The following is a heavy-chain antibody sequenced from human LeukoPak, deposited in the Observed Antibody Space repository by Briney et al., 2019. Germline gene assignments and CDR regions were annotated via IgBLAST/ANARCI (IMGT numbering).Heavy chain of an antibody. D-gene: IGHD3-9*01. V-gene: IGHV1-18*01. CDR1: GYTFISYS. Sequence: GASVKVSCKASGYTFISYSLTWVRQAPGQGLEWMGWISPYSGNTNYAENFQDRVTLTTDTSTGTAYMELRSLRSDDTAVYYCGREPRYRPIGYWGQGTLVTVSS. CDR3: GREPRYRPIGY. CDR2: ISPYSGNT. J-gene: IGHJ4*02.